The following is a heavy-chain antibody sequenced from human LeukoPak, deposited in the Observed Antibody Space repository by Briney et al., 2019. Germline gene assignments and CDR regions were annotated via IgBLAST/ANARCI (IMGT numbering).Heavy chain of an antibody. V-gene: IGHV1-24*01. CDR2: FDPEDGET. Sequence: ASVKVSCKVSGYTLTELSMHWVRQAPGKGLEWMGGFDPEDGETIYAQKFQGRVTMTEDTSTDTAYMELSSLRSEDTAVYYCATDPTQLDAFDIWGQGTMVTVSS. CDR1: GYTLTELS. CDR3: ATDPTQLDAFDI. J-gene: IGHJ3*02. D-gene: IGHD1-1*01.